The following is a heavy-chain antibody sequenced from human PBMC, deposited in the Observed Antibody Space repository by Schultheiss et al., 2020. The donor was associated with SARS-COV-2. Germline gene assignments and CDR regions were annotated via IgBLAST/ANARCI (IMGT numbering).Heavy chain of an antibody. CDR1: GGSISSYY. CDR2: IYYSGST. Sequence: SETLSLTCTVSGGSISSYYWSWIRQPPGKGLEWIGYIYYSGSTNYNPSLKSRVTISVDTSKNQFSLKLSSVTAADTAVYYCARAGAYDFWSGYYFDYWGQGTLVTVSS. J-gene: IGHJ4*02. CDR3: ARAGAYDFWSGYYFDY. V-gene: IGHV4-59*12. D-gene: IGHD3-3*01.